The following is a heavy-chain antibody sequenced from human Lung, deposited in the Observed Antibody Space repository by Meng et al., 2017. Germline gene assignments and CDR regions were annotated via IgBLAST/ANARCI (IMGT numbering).Heavy chain of an antibody. J-gene: IGHJ4*02. Sequence: LHEGGDGLLGAAETRPLTCRVYGGAIMGSSWSWIRQSPAKGLEWIGKINHGGSTNSNPSLESRVTISVDTPKNQFSLRLTSMTVADTAVYYCARERHSTIIRGVIDFWGQGALVTVSS. CDR3: ARERHSTIIRGVIDF. CDR1: GGAIMGSS. CDR2: INHGGST. V-gene: IGHV4-34*01. D-gene: IGHD3-10*01.